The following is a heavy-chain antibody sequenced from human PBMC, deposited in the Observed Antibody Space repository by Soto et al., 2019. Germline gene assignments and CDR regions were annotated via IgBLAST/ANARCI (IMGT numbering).Heavy chain of an antibody. CDR3: ARAHYYLDV. CDR1: GFIFSSYD. Sequence: EVQLVESGGGLVQPGGSLRLSCAASGFIFSSYDMHWVRQATGKGLEYVSGIGPSGDTYYPASVKGRFTISRENAKNSLYLQMNSLRAGDTAVYYCARAHYYLDVWGKGTTLTVSS. J-gene: IGHJ6*03. CDR2: IGPSGDT. V-gene: IGHV3-13*01.